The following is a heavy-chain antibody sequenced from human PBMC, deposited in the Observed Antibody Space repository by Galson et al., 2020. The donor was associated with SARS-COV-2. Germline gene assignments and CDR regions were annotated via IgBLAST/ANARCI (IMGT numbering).Heavy chain of an antibody. D-gene: IGHD2-21*01. V-gene: IGHV3-30*04. CDR1: GFTFSSYA. CDR3: ARAPGLLFGGYFDY. CDR2: ISYDGSNK. J-gene: IGHJ4*02. Sequence: GGSLRLSCAASGFTFSSYAMHWVRQAPGKGLEWVAVISYDGSNKYYADSVKGRFTISRDNSKNTLYLQMNSLRAEDTAVYYCARAPGLLFGGYFDYWGQGTLVTVSS.